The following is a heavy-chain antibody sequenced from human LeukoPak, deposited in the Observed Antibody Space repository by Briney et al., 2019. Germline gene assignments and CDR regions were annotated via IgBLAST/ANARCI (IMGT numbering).Heavy chain of an antibody. J-gene: IGHJ4*02. CDR1: GYSISSGYY. CDR2: IYHSGST. CDR3: ATTITVTTDY. D-gene: IGHD4-17*01. V-gene: IGHV4-38-2*02. Sequence: ASETLSLTCTVSGYSISSGYYWGWIRQPPGKGLEWIGSIYHSGSTYYNPSLKSRVTISVDTSKNNFSLKLSSVTAADTAMYYCATTITVTTDYWGQGALVTVSS.